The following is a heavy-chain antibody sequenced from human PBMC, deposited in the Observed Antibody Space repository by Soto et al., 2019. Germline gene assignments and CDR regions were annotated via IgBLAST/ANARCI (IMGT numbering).Heavy chain of an antibody. V-gene: IGHV3-30*18. CDR3: AKMYYYGSGNWGGMDV. D-gene: IGHD3-10*01. CDR1: GFTFSSYG. Sequence: QVQLVESGGGVVQPGRSLRLSCAASGFTFSSYGMHWVRQAPGKGLEWVAVISYDGSNKYYADSVKGRFTISRDNSKHTLYLQMNSLRAEDTAVYYCAKMYYYGSGNWGGMDVWGQGTTVTVSS. J-gene: IGHJ6*02. CDR2: ISYDGSNK.